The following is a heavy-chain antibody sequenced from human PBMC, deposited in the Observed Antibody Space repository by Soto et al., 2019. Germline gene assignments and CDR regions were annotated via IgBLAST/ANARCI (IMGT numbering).Heavy chain of an antibody. Sequence: SETLSLTCTVSGGSISSGGYYWSWISQHPGKGLEWIGYIYYSGSTYYNPSLKSRVTISVDTSKNQFSLKLSSVTAADTAVYYCARAGRWFGDSLPYNWFDPWGQGTLVTVS. J-gene: IGHJ5*02. D-gene: IGHD3-10*01. V-gene: IGHV4-31*03. CDR3: ARAGRWFGDSLPYNWFDP. CDR2: IYYSGST. CDR1: GGSISSGGYY.